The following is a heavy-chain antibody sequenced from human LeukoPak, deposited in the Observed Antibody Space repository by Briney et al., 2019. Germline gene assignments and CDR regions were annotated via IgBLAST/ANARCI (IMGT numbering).Heavy chain of an antibody. D-gene: IGHD1-26*01. V-gene: IGHV3-23*01. J-gene: IGHJ4*02. CDR1: GFTFTIHA. CDR3: TKDVQNDVGATDC. Sequence: GGSLRLSCAASGFTFTIHAMTWVRQPPGKGLEWVSTIDRSGERTHYADSVRGRFTISRDNSRNTLYLQMNSLRAEDTAIYYCTKDVQNDVGATDCWGQGTLVTVSS. CDR2: IDRSGERT.